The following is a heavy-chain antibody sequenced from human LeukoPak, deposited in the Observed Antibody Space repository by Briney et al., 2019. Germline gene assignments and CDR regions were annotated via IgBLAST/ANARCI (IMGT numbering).Heavy chain of an antibody. Sequence: ASVKVSCKAPGYTFTNYYIHWVRQAPGQGLECMGIINPSGGSTSYAQKFQGRVTMTRDMSTSTVYMELSSLRSEDTAVYYCARGGVGATTYVWFDPWGQGTLVTVSS. D-gene: IGHD1-26*01. CDR3: ARGGVGATTYVWFDP. J-gene: IGHJ5*02. CDR1: GYTFTNYY. V-gene: IGHV1-46*01. CDR2: INPSGGST.